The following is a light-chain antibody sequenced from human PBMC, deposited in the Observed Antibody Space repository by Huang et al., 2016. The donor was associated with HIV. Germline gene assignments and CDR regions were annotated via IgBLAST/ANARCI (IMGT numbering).Light chain of an antibody. Sequence: DIQMTQSPSSLSASVGDRVTITCRASQSISGYLNWYQQKPGKAPKLLIYAASSLQGGAPSRFSGSASGTEFTLTISSLQPEDFATYYCQQSYSTPWTFGQGTKVEI. CDR1: QSISGY. CDR2: AAS. V-gene: IGKV1-39*01. J-gene: IGKJ1*01. CDR3: QQSYSTPWT.